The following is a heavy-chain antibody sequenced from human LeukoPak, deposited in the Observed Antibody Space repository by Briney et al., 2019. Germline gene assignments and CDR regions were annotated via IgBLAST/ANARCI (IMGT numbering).Heavy chain of an antibody. CDR1: GFTFSSYA. D-gene: IGHD6-13*01. CDR2: ISYDRSNK. J-gene: IGHJ4*02. V-gene: IGHV3-30-3*01. CDR3: ARDRVWGQQLVY. Sequence: GGSLRLSCAASGFTFSSYAMHWVRQAPGKGLEWVAVISYDRSNKYYADSVKGRFTISRDNPKNTLYLQMNSLRAEDTAVYYCARDRVWGQQLVYWGQGTLVTVSS.